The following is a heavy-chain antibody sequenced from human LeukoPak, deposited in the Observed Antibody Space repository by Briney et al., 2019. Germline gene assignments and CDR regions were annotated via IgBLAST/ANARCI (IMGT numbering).Heavy chain of an antibody. V-gene: IGHV4-4*07. D-gene: IGHD1-14*01. CDR3: AREVRGISYDAFDI. Sequence: SETLSLTCTVSGGSFSSYYWSWLRQPAGKGLEWIGRIYTSGSTNYNPSLKSRVTMSVDTSKNQFSLKLSSVTAADTAVYYCAREVRGISYDAFDIWGQGTMVTVSS. CDR1: GGSFSSYY. J-gene: IGHJ3*02. CDR2: IYTSGST.